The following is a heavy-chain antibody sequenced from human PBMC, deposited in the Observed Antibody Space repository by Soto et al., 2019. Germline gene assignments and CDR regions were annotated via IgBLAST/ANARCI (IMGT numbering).Heavy chain of an antibody. D-gene: IGHD4-4*01. CDR2: IKSKSDGGTT. J-gene: IGHJ6*02. Sequence: EVQLVESGGGLVKPGGSLRLSCAASGITFSKAWMNWVRQSPGKGLEWVGRIKSKSDGGTTDYAAPVKGRFTISRDDYKNTLCLEMNSLKTEDTDVYYCTTNFYSDYGMDVWGQGTTVTVSS. CDR3: TTNFYSDYGMDV. CDR1: GITFSKAW. V-gene: IGHV3-15*01.